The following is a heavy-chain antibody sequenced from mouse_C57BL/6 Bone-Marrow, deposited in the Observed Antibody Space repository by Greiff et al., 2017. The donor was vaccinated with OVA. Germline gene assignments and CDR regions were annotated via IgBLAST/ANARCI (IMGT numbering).Heavy chain of an antibody. CDR3: AKHAHYYGSSYGWYFDV. V-gene: IGHV2-9*01. CDR1: GFSLTSYG. CDR2: IWGGGST. D-gene: IGHD1-1*01. J-gene: IGHJ1*03. Sequence: QVQLQQSGPGLVAPSQSLSITCTVSGFSLTSYGVDWVRQPPGKGLEWLGVIWGGGSTNYNSALMSRLSISKDNSKSQVFLKMNSLQTDDTAMYYCAKHAHYYGSSYGWYFDVWGTGTTVTVSS.